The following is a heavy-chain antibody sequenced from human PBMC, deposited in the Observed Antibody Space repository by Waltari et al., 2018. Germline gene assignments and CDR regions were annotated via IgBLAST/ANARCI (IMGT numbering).Heavy chain of an antibody. Sequence: QLHRQASGPALVRPSMTLSLPSSVSGGSISSSINPCGCIRQPPGKGRGWMGSIHYSGSTVYNPTLKSRVSISVDTCKKQFARKLNYVTATDTAVDDCARQGGDYYYGVDYWGQGTLVTVSS. D-gene: IGHD2-21*02. V-gene: IGHV4-39*01. J-gene: IGHJ4*02. CDR1: GGSISSSINP. CDR3: ARQGGDYYYGVDY. CDR2: IHYSGST.